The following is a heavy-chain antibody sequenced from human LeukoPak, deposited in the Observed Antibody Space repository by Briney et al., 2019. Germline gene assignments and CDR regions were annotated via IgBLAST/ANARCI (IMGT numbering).Heavy chain of an antibody. CDR1: GYSLTSYW. Sequence: GESLKISCKGSGYSLTSYWIGWVRQMPGKGLEWMGIIYPGDSDTRYSPSFQGQVTISADKSISTAYLQWSSLKASDTAMYYCARHRIVGATGNSLRYYGMDVWGQGTTVTVSS. V-gene: IGHV5-51*01. CDR3: ARHRIVGATGNSLRYYGMDV. CDR2: IYPGDSDT. D-gene: IGHD1-26*01. J-gene: IGHJ6*02.